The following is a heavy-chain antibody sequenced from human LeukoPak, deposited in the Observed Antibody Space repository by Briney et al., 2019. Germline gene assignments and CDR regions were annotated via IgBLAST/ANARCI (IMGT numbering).Heavy chain of an antibody. CDR3: ARVPAFYGSGGYRIEYFQH. J-gene: IGHJ1*01. V-gene: IGHV3-48*03. CDR1: GFTFSSYE. D-gene: IGHD3-10*01. Sequence: GGSLRLSCAASGFTFSSYEMNWVRQAPGKGLEWVSYISSSGSTIYYADSVKGRFTISRDNAKNSLYLQMNSLRAEDTAVYYCARVPAFYGSGGYRIEYFQHWGQGTLATVSS. CDR2: ISSSGSTI.